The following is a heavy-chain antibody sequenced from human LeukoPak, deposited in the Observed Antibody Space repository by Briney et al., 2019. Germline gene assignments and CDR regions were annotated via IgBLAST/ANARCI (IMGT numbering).Heavy chain of an antibody. CDR2: INHSGST. J-gene: IGHJ6*03. D-gene: IGHD3-3*01. CDR3: ARGHYDFWSGYYRSGYYYYMDV. CDR1: GGSFSGYY. Sequence: SETLSLTCAVYGGSFSGYYWSWIRQPPGKGLEWLGEINHSGSTNYNPSLKSRVTISVDTSKKQFSLKLSSVTAADTAVYYCARGHYDFWSGYYRSGYYYYMDVWGKGTTVTVSS. V-gene: IGHV4-34*01.